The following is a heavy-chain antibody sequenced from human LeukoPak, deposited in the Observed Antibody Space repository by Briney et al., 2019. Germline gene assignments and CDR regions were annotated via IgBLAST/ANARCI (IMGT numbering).Heavy chain of an antibody. Sequence: SQTLSLTCTVSGGSISSGSYYWSWIRQPAGKGLEWIGRIYTSGSTNYNPSLKSRVTISVDTSKNQFSLKLSSVTAADTAVYYCARDLQWFGDVYYFDHWGQGSQVTVSS. CDR1: GGSISSGSYY. D-gene: IGHD3-10*01. V-gene: IGHV4-61*02. J-gene: IGHJ4*02. CDR3: ARDLQWFGDVYYFDH. CDR2: IYTSGST.